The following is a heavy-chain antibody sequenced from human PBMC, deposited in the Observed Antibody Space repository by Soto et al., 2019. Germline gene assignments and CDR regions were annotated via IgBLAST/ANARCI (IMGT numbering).Heavy chain of an antibody. V-gene: IGHV1-18*01. CDR2: ISAYNGNT. CDR3: ARIESGDYYYYYGMDV. Sequence: GASVKVSCKASGYTFTSYGISWVRQAPGQGLEWMGWISAYNGNTNYAQKLQGRVTMTTDTSASTAYMELRSLRSDDTAVYYCARIESGDYYYYYGMDVWGQGTTVTVS. CDR1: GYTFTSYG. J-gene: IGHJ6*02.